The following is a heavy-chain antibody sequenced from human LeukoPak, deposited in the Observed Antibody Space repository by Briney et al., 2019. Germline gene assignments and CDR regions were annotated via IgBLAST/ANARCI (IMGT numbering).Heavy chain of an antibody. V-gene: IGHV3-74*01. CDR3: ARGSSGWNDNY. J-gene: IGHJ4*02. CDR2: INSDGSST. Sequence: GGSLRLSCAASGFTFSSYWMHWVRQAPGKGLVWVSRINSDGSSTLYADSVKGRFTISRDNAKNTLHLQMNGLRAEDTAVYYCARGSSGWNDNYWGQGTLVTVSS. D-gene: IGHD6-19*01. CDR1: GFTFSSYW.